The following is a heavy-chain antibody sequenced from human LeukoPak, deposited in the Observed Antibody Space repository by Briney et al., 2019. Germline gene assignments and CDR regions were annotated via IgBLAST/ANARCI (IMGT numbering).Heavy chain of an antibody. V-gene: IGHV3-20*04. CDR3: ARSVAASRDY. CDR2: INWNGGST. Sequence: GGSLRLSCAASGFTFDDYGMSWVRQALGKGLEWVSGINWNGGSTGYADSVKGRFTISRDNAKNSLYLQMNSLRAEDTASYYCARSVAASRDYWGQGTLVTVSS. D-gene: IGHD2-15*01. J-gene: IGHJ4*02. CDR1: GFTFDDYG.